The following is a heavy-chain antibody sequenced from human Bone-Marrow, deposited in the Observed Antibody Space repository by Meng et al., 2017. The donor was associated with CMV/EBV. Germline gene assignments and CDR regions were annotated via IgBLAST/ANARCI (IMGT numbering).Heavy chain of an antibody. CDR3: AKDRLAMDV. Sequence: GVLRLSCVGSGFNFRSYWMSWVRQAPGKGLEWVANIMQTGKEKYSVDSVKGRFTISRDNSKNTLYLQMNSLRAEDTAVYYCAKDRLAMDVWGQGTTVTVSS. CDR1: GFNFRSYW. CDR2: IMQTGKEK. V-gene: IGHV3-7*03. J-gene: IGHJ6*02.